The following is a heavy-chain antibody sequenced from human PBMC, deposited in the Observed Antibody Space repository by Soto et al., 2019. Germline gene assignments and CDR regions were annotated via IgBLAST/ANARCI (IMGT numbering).Heavy chain of an antibody. V-gene: IGHV3-23*01. CDR2: ISGSGDST. CDR1: GFTFSSYA. D-gene: IGHD1-26*01. J-gene: IGHJ4*02. Sequence: EVQLLESGGGLVQPGGSLRLSCAASGFTFSSYAMRWVRQAPVKGLEWVSAISGSGDSTYYADSVKGRFTISRDNSKKTLYLQMNSLRAEDTAVYSCARRGSGSYYDYWGQGTLVTVSS. CDR3: ARRGSGSYYDY.